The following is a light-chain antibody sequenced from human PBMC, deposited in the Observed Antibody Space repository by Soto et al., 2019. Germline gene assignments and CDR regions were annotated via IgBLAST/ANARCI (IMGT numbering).Light chain of an antibody. Sequence: QSALTQPPSASGSPGQSVTISCTGTSSDVGGYNSVSWYQHHPGKAPKLTIYEVSKRPSGVPDRFSGSKSANTASLTVSGLQAEDEADYYCSSYAGSSNYVFGTGTKLTVL. CDR2: EVS. J-gene: IGLJ1*01. CDR3: SSYAGSSNYV. CDR1: SSDVGGYNS. V-gene: IGLV2-8*01.